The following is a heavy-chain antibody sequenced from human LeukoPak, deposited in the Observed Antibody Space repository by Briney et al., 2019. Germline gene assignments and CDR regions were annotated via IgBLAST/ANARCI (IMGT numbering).Heavy chain of an antibody. CDR2: IYYSGST. CDR1: GGSISSGGCY. V-gene: IGHV4-31*03. J-gene: IGHJ4*02. D-gene: IGHD5-18*01. Sequence: KSSQTLSLTCTVSGGSISSGGCYWSWIRQHPGKGLEWIGYIYYSGSTYYNPSLKSRVTISVDTSKNQFSLKLSSVTAADTAVYYCARLSVGGYSYGTIRKTFDYWGQGTLVTVSS. CDR3: ARLSVGGYSYGTIRKTFDY.